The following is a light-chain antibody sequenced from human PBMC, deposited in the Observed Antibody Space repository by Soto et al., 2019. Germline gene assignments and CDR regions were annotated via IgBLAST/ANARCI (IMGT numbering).Light chain of an antibody. Sequence: DIQMTQSPSSLSASVGDRVTITCLASQSISSHLAWYQQKPGKAPKLLIYAASTLQSGVPSRFSGSGSGTDFTLSISSLEPEDFAVYYCQQRTDRPPWTFGQGTKVDI. CDR1: QSISSH. CDR3: QQRTDRPPWT. J-gene: IGKJ1*01. V-gene: IGKV1-9*01. CDR2: AAS.